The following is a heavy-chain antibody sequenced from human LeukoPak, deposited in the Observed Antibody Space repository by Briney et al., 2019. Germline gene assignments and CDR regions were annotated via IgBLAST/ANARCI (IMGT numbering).Heavy chain of an antibody. Sequence: QPGGSLRLSCAASGFTFSSYAMSWVRQAPGKGLEWLSSISGSGSSTYYADSVKGRFTISRDNSKNTLYLQMSSLRAEDTAVYYCAKVPVDYGGNFEWFDPWGQGTLVTVSS. CDR1: GFTFSSYA. CDR3: AKVPVDYGGNFEWFDP. D-gene: IGHD4-23*01. CDR2: ISGSGSST. J-gene: IGHJ5*02. V-gene: IGHV3-23*01.